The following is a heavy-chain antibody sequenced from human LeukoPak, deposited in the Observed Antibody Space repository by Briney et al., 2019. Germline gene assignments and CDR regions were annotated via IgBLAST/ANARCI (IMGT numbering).Heavy chain of an antibody. CDR3: ARCNTIFGVVIIPFLGY. J-gene: IGHJ4*02. CDR2: ISYDGSNK. V-gene: IGHV3-30-3*01. CDR1: GFTFSSYA. D-gene: IGHD3-3*01. Sequence: GGSLRLSCAASGFTFSSYAMHWVRQAPGKGLEWEAVISYDGSNKYYADSVKGRFTISRDNSKNTLYLQMNSLRAEDTAVYYCARCNTIFGVVIIPFLGYWGQGTLVTVSS.